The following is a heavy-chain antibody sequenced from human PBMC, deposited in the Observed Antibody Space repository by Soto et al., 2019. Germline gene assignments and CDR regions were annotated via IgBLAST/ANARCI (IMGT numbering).Heavy chain of an antibody. CDR1: GGSIISSSYY. CDR2: MYNTGST. CDR3: ARDLWGYCGTDCYPLDV. J-gene: IGHJ6*02. D-gene: IGHD2-21*02. Sequence: SETLSLTCAVSGGSIISSSYYWGWIRQPPGKGLEWIGYMYNTGSTVYNPSFKSRVTISVDTSKNQFSLKLNSVTAADTAVYYCARDLWGYCGTDCYPLDVWGQGTTVTVSS. V-gene: IGHV4-39*07.